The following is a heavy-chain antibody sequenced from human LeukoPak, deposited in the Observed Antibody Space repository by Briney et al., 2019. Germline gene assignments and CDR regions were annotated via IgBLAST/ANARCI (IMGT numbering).Heavy chain of an antibody. Sequence: SETLSLTCTVSGGSISSSSYYWGWIRQPPGKGLEWIGSVYYSGSTYYNPSLKSRVTISVDRSKNQFSLKLSSVTAADTAVYYCARSTATPGQSWFDPWGQGTLVTVSS. CDR3: ARSTATPGQSWFDP. CDR1: GGSISSSSYY. V-gene: IGHV4-39*07. J-gene: IGHJ5*02. CDR2: VYYSGST. D-gene: IGHD4-17*01.